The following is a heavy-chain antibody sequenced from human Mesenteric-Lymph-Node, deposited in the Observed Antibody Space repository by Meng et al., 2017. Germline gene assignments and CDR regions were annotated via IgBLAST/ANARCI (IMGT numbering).Heavy chain of an antibody. CDR1: GYTFTSYG. Sequence: ASVKVSCKASGYTFTSYGISWVRPAPGQGLEWMGWISAYNGNTNYAQKLQGRVTMTPDTSTSTASMELRSLRSDDTAVYYCARVSSSGPIDYWGQGTLVTVSS. D-gene: IGHD6-19*01. CDR3: ARVSSSGPIDY. V-gene: IGHV1-18*01. J-gene: IGHJ4*02. CDR2: ISAYNGNT.